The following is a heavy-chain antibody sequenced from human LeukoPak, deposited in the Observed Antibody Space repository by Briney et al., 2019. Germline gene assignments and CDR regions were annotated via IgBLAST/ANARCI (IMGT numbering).Heavy chain of an antibody. D-gene: IGHD2-21*02. CDR1: GGSISSSYW. V-gene: IGHV4-4*02. J-gene: IGHJ3*02. CDR3: AGAYCGGDCYSGRAFDI. Sequence: TSETLSLTCAVSGGSISSSYWWSWVRQPPGKGLEWIGEVYHSGSTNYYPSLKSRVTISIEKSKNQFSLKLSSVTAADTAVYYRAGAYCGGDCYSGRAFDIWGQGTMVTVSS. CDR2: VYHSGST.